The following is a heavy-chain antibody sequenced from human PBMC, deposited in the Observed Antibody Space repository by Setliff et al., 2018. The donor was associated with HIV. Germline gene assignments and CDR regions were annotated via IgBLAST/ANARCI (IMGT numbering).Heavy chain of an antibody. J-gene: IGHJ4*02. CDR2: ISATGTI. CDR3: ARHGVIAELYYFDS. CDR1: GGSISTFY. Sequence: PSETLSLTCTVSGGSISTFYWSWIRQPPGKGLEFLGRISATGTINYNPPRRSRLTLSVDTPNNQFSLKLTSVTAADTAIYFCARHGVIAELYYFDSWGQGTLVTVSS. V-gene: IGHV4-4*07. D-gene: IGHD1-7*01.